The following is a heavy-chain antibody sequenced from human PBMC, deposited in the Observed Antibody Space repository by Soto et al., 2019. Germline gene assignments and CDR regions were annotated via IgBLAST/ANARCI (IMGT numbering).Heavy chain of an antibody. CDR3: ARGRYLDSSDYWVANLPFDH. V-gene: IGHV3-23*01. CDR2: ISRSGRGSA. Sequence: PRGSLRLSCAASGFTFNSYVMTWVRQAPGEGLEWVSSISRSGRGSAYYADSVKGRFTISRDNSENTLFLQMNNLRDEDTALYYCARGRYLDSSDYWVANLPFDHWGLGTLVTVSS. D-gene: IGHD3-22*01. J-gene: IGHJ4*02. CDR1: GFTFNSYV.